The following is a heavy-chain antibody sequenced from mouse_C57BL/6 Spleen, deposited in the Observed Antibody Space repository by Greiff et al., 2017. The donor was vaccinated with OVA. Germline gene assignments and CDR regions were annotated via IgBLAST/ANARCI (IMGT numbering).Heavy chain of an antibody. CDR2: INPSSGYT. Sequence: VQLVESGAELARPGASVKMSCKASGYTFTSYTMHWVKQRPGQGLEWIGYINPSSGYTKYNQKFKDKATLTADKSSSTAYMQLSSLTSEDSAVYYCARGWEDYFDYWGQGTTLTVSS. J-gene: IGHJ2*01. V-gene: IGHV1-4*01. CDR3: ARGWEDYFDY. CDR1: GYTFTSYT. D-gene: IGHD2-3*01.